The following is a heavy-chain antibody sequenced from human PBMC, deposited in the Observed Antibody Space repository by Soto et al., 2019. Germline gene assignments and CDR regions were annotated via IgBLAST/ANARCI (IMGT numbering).Heavy chain of an antibody. J-gene: IGHJ4*02. Sequence: EVQLLESGGALIQPGGSLRLSCAASGFTFSSYAMSWVRQAPGKGLEWVSSISGSGGSTYYADSVKGRFTISRDNSKNPLYLQMNSLRAEDTAVYYCATKSGSYYGYWGQGTLVTVSS. CDR1: GFTFSSYA. CDR2: ISGSGGST. D-gene: IGHD1-26*01. V-gene: IGHV3-23*01. CDR3: ATKSGSYYGY.